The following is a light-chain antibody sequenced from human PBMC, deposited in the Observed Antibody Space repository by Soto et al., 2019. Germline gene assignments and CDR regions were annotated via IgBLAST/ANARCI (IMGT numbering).Light chain of an antibody. CDR1: SSDVGGYNY. CDR3: SSYTRSSTYV. CDR2: EVT. J-gene: IGLJ1*01. Sequence: QSVLTQPASVSGSPGQSITISCTGTSSDVGGYNYVSWYQQHPGKAPKLMIYEVTNRPSGVSNRFSGSKSGNTASLTISGLQAEDEADYYCSSYTRSSTYVFASGTKLTVL. V-gene: IGLV2-14*01.